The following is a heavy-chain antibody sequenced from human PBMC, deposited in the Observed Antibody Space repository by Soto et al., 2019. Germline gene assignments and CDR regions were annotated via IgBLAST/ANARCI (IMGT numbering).Heavy chain of an antibody. Sequence: TLSLTCAVSGGSISSGGYYWSWIRQHPGKGLEWIGYIYYSGSTYYNPSLKSRVTISVDTSKNQFSLKLKSVTAADTALDFGARQRTSVVTQAYFDVWGPASLVTVSS. V-gene: IGHV4-31*11. CDR3: ARQRTSVVTQAYFDV. CDR2: IYYSGST. J-gene: IGHJ4*02. CDR1: GGSISSGGYY. D-gene: IGHD2-21*02.